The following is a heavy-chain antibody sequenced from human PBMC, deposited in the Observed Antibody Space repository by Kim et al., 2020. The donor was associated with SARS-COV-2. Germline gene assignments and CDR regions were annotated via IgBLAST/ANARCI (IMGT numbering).Heavy chain of an antibody. CDR1: GFTFSTYS. Sequence: GGSLRLSCAASGFTFSTYSIHWVGQVPGKGLERVAVISYDGSNQSSAASGQRRFSISPDNSKTTVYLQPNRPRAEATAVYYCATPQVPHGLAYYMRGSG. CDR2: ISYDGSNQ. J-gene: IGHJ6*03. V-gene: IGHV3-30*04. CDR3: ATPQVPHGLAYYMRG.